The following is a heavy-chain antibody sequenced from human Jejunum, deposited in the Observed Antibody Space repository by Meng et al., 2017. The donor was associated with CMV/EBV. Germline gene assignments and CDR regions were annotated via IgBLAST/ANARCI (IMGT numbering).Heavy chain of an antibody. CDR3: ARPTGTTNFYYPMDV. Sequence: SGYTFTNYYMFWVRQAPGQGLEWMGRIDPSGDTTTYARNFQGRVTMTRDTSTTTVYMEMSSLTSDDTAVYYCARPTGTTNFYYPMDVWGQGTTVTVSS. CDR1: GYTFTNYY. CDR2: IDPSGDTT. J-gene: IGHJ6*02. D-gene: IGHD1-1*01. V-gene: IGHV1-46*01.